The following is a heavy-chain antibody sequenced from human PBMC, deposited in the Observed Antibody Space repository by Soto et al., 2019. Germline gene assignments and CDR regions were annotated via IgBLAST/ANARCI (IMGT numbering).Heavy chain of an antibody. CDR2: INPNSGGT. D-gene: IGHD6-19*01. V-gene: IGHV1-2*04. CDR1: GYTFTGYY. CDR3: ARISQYTYEESYSSGGYYFDY. J-gene: IGHJ4*02. Sequence: QVQLVQSGAEVKKPGASVKVSCKASGYTFTGYYMHWVRQAPGQGLEWMGWINPNSGGTNYAQKFQGWVTMTRDTSIITAYMELSRLRSDDTAVYYCARISQYTYEESYSSGGYYFDYWGQGTLVTVSS.